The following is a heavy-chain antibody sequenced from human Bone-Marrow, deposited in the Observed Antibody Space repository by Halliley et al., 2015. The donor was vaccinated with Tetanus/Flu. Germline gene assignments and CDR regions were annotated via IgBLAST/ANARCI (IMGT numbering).Heavy chain of an antibody. J-gene: IGHJ5*02. CDR3: AAQDNADFLAFSWFDR. V-gene: IGHV3-74*01. CDR2: INTDGSGT. D-gene: IGHD4-17*01. Sequence: INTDGSGTSYADSVQGRFSISRDNAKNTLYLQMNSLRVDDTAVYYCAAQDNADFLAFSWFDRWGQGTLVTVSS.